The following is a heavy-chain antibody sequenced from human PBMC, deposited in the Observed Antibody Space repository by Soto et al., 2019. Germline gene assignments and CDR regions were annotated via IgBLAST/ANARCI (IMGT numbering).Heavy chain of an antibody. Sequence: EVQLVESGGGLVQPGGSLRLSCAASGFTFSSYEMNWVRQAPGKGLEWVSYISSSGSTIYYADSVKGRFTISRDNAKNSLYLQMNSLRAEDTAVYYCGRVAETRSSWYVDYWGQGTLVTVSS. CDR1: GFTFSSYE. CDR3: GRVAETRSSWYVDY. D-gene: IGHD6-13*01. CDR2: ISSSGSTI. J-gene: IGHJ4*02. V-gene: IGHV3-48*03.